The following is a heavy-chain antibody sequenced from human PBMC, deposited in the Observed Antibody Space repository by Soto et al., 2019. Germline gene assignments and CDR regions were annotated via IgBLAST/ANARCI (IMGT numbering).Heavy chain of an antibody. CDR3: ARVVILVPTASTHYYYHMDV. J-gene: IGHJ6*02. Sequence: QVQLVQSGAEVRKPGSSVTVSCKASGGTFSNYAISWVRQAPGQALEWMGGIIPIVGTGSYAQKFQGRVTITADEPTTTAYMELSSLRFEDTAVYYCARVVILVPTASTHYYYHMDVWCPGTTVTVSS. CDR1: GGTFSNYA. V-gene: IGHV1-69*01. CDR2: IIPIVGTG. D-gene: IGHD2-2*01.